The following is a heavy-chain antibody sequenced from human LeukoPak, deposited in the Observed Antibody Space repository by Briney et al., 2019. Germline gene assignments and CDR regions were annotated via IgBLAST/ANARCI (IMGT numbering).Heavy chain of an antibody. CDR3: ARGAVTDY. Sequence: SSETLSLTCTVSGGSVSGYYWSWIRQPPGKGLEWIGYIYYSGSTSYNPSLKSRVTISVDTSKNQFSLKLSSVTAADTAVYYCARGAVTDYWGQGTLVTVSS. J-gene: IGHJ4*02. CDR1: GGSVSGYY. V-gene: IGHV4-59*02. CDR2: IYYSGST. D-gene: IGHD4-17*01.